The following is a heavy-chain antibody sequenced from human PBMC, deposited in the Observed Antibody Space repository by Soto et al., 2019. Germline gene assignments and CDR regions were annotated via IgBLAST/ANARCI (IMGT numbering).Heavy chain of an antibody. Sequence: EVQLLESGGGLVQPGGSLRLSCAASGFTFSSYAMSWVRQAPGKGLEWVSAISGSGGSTYYADSVKGRFTISRDNSKNTLYLQMTSLRADDTAVYYCANPPGIRFPYYYYGMDVWGQGTTVTVSS. CDR3: ANPPGIRFPYYYYGMDV. V-gene: IGHV3-23*01. J-gene: IGHJ6*02. CDR2: ISGSGGST. D-gene: IGHD1-20*01. CDR1: GFTFSSYA.